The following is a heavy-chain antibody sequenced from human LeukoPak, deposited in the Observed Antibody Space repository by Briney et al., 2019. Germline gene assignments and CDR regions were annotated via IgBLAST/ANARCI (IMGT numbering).Heavy chain of an antibody. D-gene: IGHD4-17*01. Sequence: SESLSLTCTVSGGSISSGRYYWSWIRQHPGKGLEWIGYIYYSGSTYYNPSLKSLVTISVDTSKNQFSLKLSSVTAADTAVYYCARLADLTTVTTSHWYFDLWGRGTLVTVSS. CDR3: ARLADLTTVTTSHWYFDL. CDR1: GGSISSGRYY. V-gene: IGHV4-31*01. J-gene: IGHJ2*01. CDR2: IYYSGST.